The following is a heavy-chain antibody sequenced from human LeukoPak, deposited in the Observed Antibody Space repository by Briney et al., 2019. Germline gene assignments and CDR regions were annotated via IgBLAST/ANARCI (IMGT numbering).Heavy chain of an antibody. J-gene: IGHJ4*02. CDR2: IRYDGGNK. Sequence: GGSLRLSCAASGFTFSSNGMHWVRQAPGKGLEWVSFIRYDGGNKYYADSVQGRVTISRDNSKNTLYLEMSSLRAEDTAVYYCAKDIGLHYGGNYYFDYWGQGTLVTVSS. D-gene: IGHD4-23*01. CDR1: GFTFSSNG. CDR3: AKDIGLHYGGNYYFDY. V-gene: IGHV3-30*02.